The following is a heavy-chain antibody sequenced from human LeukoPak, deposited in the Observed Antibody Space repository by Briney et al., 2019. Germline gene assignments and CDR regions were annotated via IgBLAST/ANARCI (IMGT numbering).Heavy chain of an antibody. V-gene: IGHV4-34*01. D-gene: IGHD3-22*01. CDR3: ARGGNYYDSSGYYRTPVY. Sequence: SETLSLTCAVYGGSFSGYYWSWIRQPPGKGLEWIGEINHSGSTNYNPSLKSRVTISVDTSKNQFSLKLSSVTAADTAVYYCARGGNYYDSSGYYRTPVYWGQGTLVTVSS. J-gene: IGHJ4*02. CDR1: GGSFSGYY. CDR2: INHSGST.